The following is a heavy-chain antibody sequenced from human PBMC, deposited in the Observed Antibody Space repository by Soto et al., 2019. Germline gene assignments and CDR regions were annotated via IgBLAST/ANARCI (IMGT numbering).Heavy chain of an antibody. D-gene: IGHD1-7*01. CDR2: IKQDGSEK. V-gene: IGHV3-7*01. CDR3: ARGVLGTILGHLALGYYFDY. CDR1: GFTFSSYW. J-gene: IGHJ4*02. Sequence: EVQLVESGGGLVQPGGSLRLSCAASGFTFSSYWMSWVRQAPGKGLEWVANIKQDGSEKYYVESVKGRFTISRDNAKNSLNLQMNSLRAEDTAVYYCARGVLGTILGHLALGYYFDYWGQGSLVTLSS.